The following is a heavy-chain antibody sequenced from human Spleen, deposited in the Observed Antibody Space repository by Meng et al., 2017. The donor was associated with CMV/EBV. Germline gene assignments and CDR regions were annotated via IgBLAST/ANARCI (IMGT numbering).Heavy chain of an antibody. V-gene: IGHV3-53*01. CDR2: IYSSGST. J-gene: IGHJ6*02. Sequence: GESLKISCAASGFTVSSNYMSWVRQAPGKGLEWVSVIYSSGSTYYADSVKGRFTISRDNSKNTLYLQMNSLRAEDTAVYYCARGEGRYCGGDCYSYYYYGMDVWGQGTTVTVSS. CDR3: ARGEGRYCGGDCYSYYYYGMDV. CDR1: GFTVSSNY. D-gene: IGHD2-21*01.